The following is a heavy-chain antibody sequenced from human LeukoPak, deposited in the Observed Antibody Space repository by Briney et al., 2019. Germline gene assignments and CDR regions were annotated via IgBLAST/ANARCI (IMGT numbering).Heavy chain of an antibody. Sequence: GGSLRLSCAASGFTFTSCALTWVRQAPGKGLEWVSTISGTGVTTFYADSVRGRFTIPRDNSKNTLYLQMSSLRAEDTAVYYCATHYDTSGYYYFDFWGQGTLVTVSS. D-gene: IGHD3-22*01. CDR3: ATHYDTSGYYYFDF. CDR2: ISGTGVTT. J-gene: IGHJ4*02. V-gene: IGHV3-23*01. CDR1: GFTFTSCA.